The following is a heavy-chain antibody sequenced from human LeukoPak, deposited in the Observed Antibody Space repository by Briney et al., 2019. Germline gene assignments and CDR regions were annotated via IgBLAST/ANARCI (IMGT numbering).Heavy chain of an antibody. J-gene: IGHJ4*02. Sequence: GGSLRLSCAASGFTFSSFAMTWVRQAPGKGLEWLANIKQDGSEKYYVDSVEGRFTVSRDNAKNSLYLQMNSLRVEDTGVYYCTRYSGYPGDYWGQGTLVTVSS. CDR2: IKQDGSEK. V-gene: IGHV3-7*01. CDR3: TRYSGYPGDY. D-gene: IGHD5-12*01. CDR1: GFTFSSFA.